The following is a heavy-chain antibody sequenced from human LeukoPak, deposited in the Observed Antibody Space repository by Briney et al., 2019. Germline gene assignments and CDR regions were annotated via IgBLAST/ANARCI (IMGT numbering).Heavy chain of an antibody. Sequence: GGSLRLSCAASGFTFSDYYMSWIRQASGKGLEWVSYISSSGSTIYYADSVKGRFTISRDNAKNSLYLQMNSLRAEDTAVYYCARERYYDFWSGYYYGMDVWGQGTTVTVSS. CDR1: GFTFSDYY. D-gene: IGHD3-3*01. CDR2: ISSSGSTI. CDR3: ARERYYDFWSGYYYGMDV. V-gene: IGHV3-11*01. J-gene: IGHJ6*02.